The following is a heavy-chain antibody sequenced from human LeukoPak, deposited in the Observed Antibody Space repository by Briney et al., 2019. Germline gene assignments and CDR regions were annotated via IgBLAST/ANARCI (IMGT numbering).Heavy chain of an antibody. CDR2: TYYRSKWYN. V-gene: IGHV6-1*01. J-gene: IGHJ3*02. D-gene: IGHD5-18*01. Sequence: SQTLSLTCAIFGDSVSSNNSWNWIRQSPSRGLEWLGRTYYRSKWYNDYVVSVKSRININPDTSKNQFSLHLNSVTPEDTAVYYCARGGQGDGYSADEAFDIWGQGTMVTVS. CDR1: GDSVSSNNS. CDR3: ARGGQGDGYSADEAFDI.